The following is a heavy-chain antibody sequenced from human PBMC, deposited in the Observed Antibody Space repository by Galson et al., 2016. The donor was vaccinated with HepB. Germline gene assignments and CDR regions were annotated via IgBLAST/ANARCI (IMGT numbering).Heavy chain of an antibody. V-gene: IGHV3-30-3*01. J-gene: IGHJ4*02. Sequence: SLRLSCAASGFTFSRPALLWVRQAPGKGLEWLALISYDGSNGYYAESVKGRFTISNDNSKNTLYLQLSSLRVEDTAVYYCAREAEYSSSWLGYWGQGTLVTVSS. D-gene: IGHD6-13*01. CDR1: GFTFSRPA. CDR3: AREAEYSSSWLGY. CDR2: ISYDGSNG.